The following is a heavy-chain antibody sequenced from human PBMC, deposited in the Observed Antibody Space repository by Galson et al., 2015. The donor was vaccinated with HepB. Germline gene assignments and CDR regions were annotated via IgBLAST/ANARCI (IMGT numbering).Heavy chain of an antibody. J-gene: IGHJ6*02. CDR3: ARIITGTYWDYYYYGMDV. Sequence: SVKVSCKASGYTFTSYGISWVRQAPGQGLEWMGWISAYNGNTNYAQELQGRVIITTDTSTSTAYMELRSLRSDDTAVYYCARIITGTYWDYYYYGMDVWGQGPTVTVSS. CDR1: GYTFTSYG. CDR2: ISAYNGNT. V-gene: IGHV1-18*04. D-gene: IGHD1-7*01.